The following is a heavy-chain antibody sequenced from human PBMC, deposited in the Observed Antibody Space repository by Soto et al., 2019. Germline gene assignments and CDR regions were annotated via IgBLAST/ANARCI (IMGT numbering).Heavy chain of an antibody. J-gene: IGHJ6*03. CDR3: AGGGSIVVATRRLMDV. CDR2: INYNGNT. CDR1: GASISSHY. V-gene: IGHV4-59*08. D-gene: IGHD3-22*01. Sequence: QVQLQESGPGLVKPSETLSLTCTVSGASISSHYWSWIRQAPGKGLEWIANINYNGNTNYNPSLNIRVTISVDTSKNQFSLTVISVTAADTAVDYCAGGGSIVVATRRLMDVWGRGTTVTVSS.